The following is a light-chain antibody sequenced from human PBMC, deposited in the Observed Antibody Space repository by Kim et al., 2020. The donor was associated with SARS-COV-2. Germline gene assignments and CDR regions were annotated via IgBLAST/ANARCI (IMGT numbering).Light chain of an antibody. CDR2: QDS. J-gene: IGLJ1*01. V-gene: IGLV3-1*01. CDR3: QAWDSSTKV. CDR1: KLGDKY. Sequence: GSPGQTASITCSGDKLGDKYACWYQQKPGQSPVLVIYQDSKRPSGIPGRFSGSNSGNTATLTISGTQAMDEADYYCQAWDSSTKVFGTGTKVTVL.